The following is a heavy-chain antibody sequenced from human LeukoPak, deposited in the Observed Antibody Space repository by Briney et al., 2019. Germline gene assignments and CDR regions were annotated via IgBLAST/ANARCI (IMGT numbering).Heavy chain of an antibody. V-gene: IGHV3-48*01. CDR2: ISSGSSVI. Sequence: GGSLRLSCAASRFTFSSYSMNWVRQAPGKGLEWVSYISSGSSVIYYADSVKGRFTISRDNAKNTLYLQMNSLRAEDTAVYYCAKQMAVDYFDYWGQGTLVTVSS. J-gene: IGHJ4*02. D-gene: IGHD5-24*01. CDR3: AKQMAVDYFDY. CDR1: RFTFSSYS.